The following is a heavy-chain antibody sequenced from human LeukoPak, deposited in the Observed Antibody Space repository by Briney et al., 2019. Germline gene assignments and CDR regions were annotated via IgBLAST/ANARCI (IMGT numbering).Heavy chain of an antibody. J-gene: IGHJ4*02. Sequence: SETLSLTCTVSGGSISSSSYYWDWIRQPPGKGLEWIGSIDYSGSTYYNPSLKSRVTISVDTSKNQFSLKLSSVTAADTAVYYCARAPPGQQLVPTSFDYWGQGTLVTVSS. V-gene: IGHV4-39*07. CDR1: GGSISSSSYY. CDR3: ARAPPGQQLVPTSFDY. D-gene: IGHD6-13*01. CDR2: IDYSGST.